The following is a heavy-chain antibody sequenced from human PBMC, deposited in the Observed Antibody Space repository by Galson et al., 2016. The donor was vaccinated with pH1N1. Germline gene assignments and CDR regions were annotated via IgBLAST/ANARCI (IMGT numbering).Heavy chain of an antibody. D-gene: IGHD2-15*01. CDR3: ARSCSGGGCYPNYFYYVMDV. Sequence: SVKVSCKASGHTFTRYDINWVRQATGQGLEWMGWMNPNSGNTGYAQKFQGRITLTRNTSISTAYMELNSLRSEDTAVYYCARSCSGGGCYPNYFYYVMDVWGQGTTVTVSS. J-gene: IGHJ6*02. CDR1: GHTFTRYD. V-gene: IGHV1-8*01. CDR2: MNPNSGNT.